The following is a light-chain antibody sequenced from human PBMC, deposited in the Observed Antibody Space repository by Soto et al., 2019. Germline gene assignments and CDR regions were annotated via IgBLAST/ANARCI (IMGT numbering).Light chain of an antibody. Sequence: EILMTQSPDTLSVSPGERVTLSCRASRTVSNRLAWYQHKPGQAPRLLISGASTGATGIPPRFRGSGSGTEVTLTVDTLQSEDIANYYCHQYYHWPVTFCGETKVEIK. J-gene: IGKJ4*02. V-gene: IGKV3-15*01. CDR2: GAS. CDR1: RTVSNR. CDR3: HQYYHWPVT.